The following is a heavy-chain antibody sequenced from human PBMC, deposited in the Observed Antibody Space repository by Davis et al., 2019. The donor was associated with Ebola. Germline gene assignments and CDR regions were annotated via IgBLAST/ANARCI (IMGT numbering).Heavy chain of an antibody. CDR1: GFTFSSYS. D-gene: IGHD3-10*01. V-gene: IGHV3-23*01. Sequence: GESLKISCAASGFTFSSYSMNWVRQAPGKGLEWVSAISGSGGSTYYADSVKGRFTISRDNSKNTLYLQMNSLRAEDTAVYYCAKESITMVRGVILNWFDPWGQGTLVTVSS. CDR3: AKESITMVRGVILNWFDP. J-gene: IGHJ5*02. CDR2: ISGSGGST.